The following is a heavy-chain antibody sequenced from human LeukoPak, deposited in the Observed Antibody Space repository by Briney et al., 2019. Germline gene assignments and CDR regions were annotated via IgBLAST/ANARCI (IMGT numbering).Heavy chain of an antibody. V-gene: IGHV3-23*01. CDR1: GFTFSNCA. CDR3: ARDMGYCSGGSCYLFDY. D-gene: IGHD2-15*01. Sequence: PGGSLRLSCAASGFTFSNCAMSWVRQAPGKGLEWVSSLNYNGDYTDYADSVKGRFTISRDNSKNSLYLQMNSLRAEDTAVYYCARDMGYCSGGSCYLFDYWGQGTLVTVSS. CDR2: LNYNGDYT. J-gene: IGHJ4*02.